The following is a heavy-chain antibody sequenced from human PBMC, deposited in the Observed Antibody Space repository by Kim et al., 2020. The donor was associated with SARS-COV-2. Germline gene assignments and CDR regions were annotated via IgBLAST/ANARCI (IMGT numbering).Heavy chain of an antibody. Sequence: GGSLRLSCAASGFTFDDYAMHWVRQAPGKGLEWVSGISWNSGSIGYADSVKGRFTISRDNAKNSLYLQMNSLRAEDTALYYCAKDTNYYGRSPFYDYWG. CDR2: ISWNSGSI. V-gene: IGHV3-9*01. D-gene: IGHD1-26*01. CDR3: AKDTNYYGRSPFYDY. J-gene: IGHJ4*01. CDR1: GFTFDDYA.